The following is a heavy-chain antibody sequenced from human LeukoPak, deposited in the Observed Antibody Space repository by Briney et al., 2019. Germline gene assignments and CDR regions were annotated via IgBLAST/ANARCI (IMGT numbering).Heavy chain of an antibody. J-gene: IGHJ6*02. CDR1: GYTFSSYY. V-gene: IGHV1-46*01. CDR2: IYPGSGSR. CDR3: ARDRSVRDVNYGLDV. Sequence: ASVKVSCKASGYTFSSYYIHWVRQAPGQGLEWVGIIYPGSGSRSYAQKFQGRVTMTRDTSTSTVYMELSSLRSEDTAVYYCARDRSVRDVNYGLDVWGQGTTVTVSS.